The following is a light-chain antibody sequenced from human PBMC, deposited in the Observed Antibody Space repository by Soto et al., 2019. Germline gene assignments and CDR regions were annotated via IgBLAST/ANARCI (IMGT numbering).Light chain of an antibody. CDR1: QSVSSSY. CDR3: QQSGISPVT. J-gene: IGKJ3*01. V-gene: IGKV3-20*01. Sequence: EIVLTQSPGTLSLSPGERATLSCRASQSVSSSYLAWYQQKPGQAPRLLIYGASSRATGIPDRFSGSGSGTDFTLTISRLEPEDFAVYYCQQSGISPVTFGPGTRVDI. CDR2: GAS.